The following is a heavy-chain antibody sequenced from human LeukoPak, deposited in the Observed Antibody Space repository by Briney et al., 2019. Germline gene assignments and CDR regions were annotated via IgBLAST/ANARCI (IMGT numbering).Heavy chain of an antibody. V-gene: IGHV3-23*01. D-gene: IGHD3-3*01. Sequence: GGSLRLSCAASGFTFSSDAMIWVRQAPGKGLEWVSNISGGGGDTYYGDSVKGRFTISRDNSKTTLYLQMNSLRAEDTAVYYCAKPQYDFWSDGIVDYWGQGTLVTVSS. CDR2: ISGGGGDT. CDR3: AKPQYDFWSDGIVDY. CDR1: GFTFSSDA. J-gene: IGHJ4*02.